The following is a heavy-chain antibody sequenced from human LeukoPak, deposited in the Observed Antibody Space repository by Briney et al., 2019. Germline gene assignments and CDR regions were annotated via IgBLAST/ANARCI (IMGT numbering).Heavy chain of an antibody. CDR3: ARDGGDYGISNDGFDI. V-gene: IGHV1-18*01. CDR1: GYAFTTYG. J-gene: IGHJ3*02. CDR2: ISGFNGNT. Sequence: ASVKVSCKASGYAFTTYGITWVRQAPGQGLEWMGWISGFNGNTKYSQKSQGRVTMTTDISATTAYMELRGLRSDDTAVYYCARDGGDYGISNDGFDIWGQGTMVTVSS. D-gene: IGHD4-17*01.